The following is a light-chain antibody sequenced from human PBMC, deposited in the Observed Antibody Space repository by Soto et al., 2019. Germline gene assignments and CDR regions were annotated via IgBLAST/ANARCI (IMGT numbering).Light chain of an antibody. J-gene: IGKJ1*01. CDR1: QSVSSN. CDR2: GAS. CDR3: QQYNNWPRT. Sequence: EIVMTQSPATLSLXPVEXAXXXXXASQSVSSNLAWYQQKPGQAPRLLIYGASTRAAGIPARISGSGSGTEFTLTISSLQSEDFAVYYCQQYNNWPRTFGQGTKVDI. V-gene: IGKV3-15*01.